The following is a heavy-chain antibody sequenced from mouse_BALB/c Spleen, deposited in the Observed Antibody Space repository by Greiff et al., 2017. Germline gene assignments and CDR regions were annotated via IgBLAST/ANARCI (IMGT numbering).Heavy chain of an antibody. Sequence: VQVVESGAELARPGASVKLSCKASGYTFTSYWMQWVKQRPGQGLEWIGAIYPGDGDTRYTQKFKGKATLTADKSSSTAYMQLSSLASEDSAVYYCARSSYGNYWYFDVWGAGTTVTVSS. CDR2: IYPGDGDT. D-gene: IGHD2-10*01. V-gene: IGHV1-87*01. CDR3: ARSSYGNYWYFDV. CDR1: GYTFTSYW. J-gene: IGHJ1*01.